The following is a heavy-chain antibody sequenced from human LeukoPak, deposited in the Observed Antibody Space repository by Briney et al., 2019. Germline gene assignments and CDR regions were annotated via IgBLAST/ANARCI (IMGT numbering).Heavy chain of an antibody. CDR1: GFTFSSYS. D-gene: IGHD3-3*01. J-gene: IGHJ4*02. V-gene: IGHV3-48*04. CDR3: ARTLRSTGRPPFWDY. CDR2: ISSSSSTI. Sequence: GGSLRLSCAASGFTFSSYSMNWVRQAPGKGLEWVSYISSSSSTIYYADSVKGRFTISRDNAKNSLYLQMNSLRAEDTAVYYCARTLRSTGRPPFWDYWGQGTLVTVSS.